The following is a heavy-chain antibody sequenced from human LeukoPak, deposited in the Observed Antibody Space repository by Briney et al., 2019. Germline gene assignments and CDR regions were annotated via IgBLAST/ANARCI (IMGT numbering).Heavy chain of an antibody. D-gene: IGHD3-22*01. J-gene: IGHJ5*02. CDR3: ARRNYYYDSSGSLVWFDP. Sequence: GESLKISCKGSGYSFTSYWIGWVRQVPGKGLEWMGIIYPGDSDTRYSPSFQGQVTISADKSISTAYLQWSSLKASDTAMYYCARRNYYYDSSGSLVWFDPWGQGTLVTVSS. CDR1: GYSFTSYW. V-gene: IGHV5-51*01. CDR2: IYPGDSDT.